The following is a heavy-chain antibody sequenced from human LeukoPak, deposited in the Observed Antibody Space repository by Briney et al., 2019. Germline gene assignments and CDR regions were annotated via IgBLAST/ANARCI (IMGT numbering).Heavy chain of an antibody. CDR3: ARHRTASDY. J-gene: IGHJ4*02. D-gene: IGHD3-16*02. V-gene: IGHV3-21*01. CDR1: GFTFSDYT. Sequence: GGSLRLSCTASGFTFSDYTMIWVRQAPGKGLEWVSCITTGSTYIYYADSVKGRFTISRDNAKNSLYLQMTSLRAEDTAVYYCARHRTASDYWGQGTLVTVSS. CDR2: ITTGSTYI.